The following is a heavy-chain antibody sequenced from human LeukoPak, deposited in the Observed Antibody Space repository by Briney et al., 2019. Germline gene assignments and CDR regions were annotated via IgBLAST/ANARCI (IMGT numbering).Heavy chain of an antibody. CDR2: ITISGGSA. J-gene: IGHJ6*03. D-gene: IGHD1-20*01. CDR3: ARVNWNDASGHYYYYMDV. CDR1: GFTFSSYA. Sequence: PGESLRLSCAASGFTFSSYAMSWVRRAPGKGLEWVSGITISGGSASYADSVKGRFTISRDNPGNTLFMEMNSLRAGDTAVYYCARVNWNDASGHYYYYMDVWGKGTTVTVSS. V-gene: IGHV3-23*01.